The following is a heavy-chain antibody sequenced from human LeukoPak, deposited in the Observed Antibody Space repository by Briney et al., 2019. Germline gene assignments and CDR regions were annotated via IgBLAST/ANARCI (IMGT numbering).Heavy chain of an antibody. CDR2: IYWDDDK. Sequence: ESGPTLVKPTQTLTLTCTFSGFSLSTRGVGVGWIRQPPGKALEWLALIYWDDDKRYSPSLKSRLTITQDTSKNQVVLTRTNMDPVDTATYYCAHVDTAMVDIDYWGQGTLVTVSS. CDR1: GFSLSTRGVG. V-gene: IGHV2-5*02. D-gene: IGHD5-18*01. J-gene: IGHJ4*02. CDR3: AHVDTAMVDIDY.